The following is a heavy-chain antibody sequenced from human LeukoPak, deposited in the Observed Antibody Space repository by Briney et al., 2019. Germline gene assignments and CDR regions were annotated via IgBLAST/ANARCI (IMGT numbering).Heavy chain of an antibody. CDR2: IKSKTDGGTT. CDR3: TTGASNYDILTGYWY. CDR1: GFTFSNAR. J-gene: IGHJ4*02. V-gene: IGHV3-15*01. Sequence: GGSLRLSCAASGFTFSNARMSWVRQAPGKGLEWVGRIKSKTDGGTTDYAAPVKGRFTISRDDSKNTLYLQMNSLKTEDTAVYYCTTGASNYDILTGYWYWGPGTLVTVSS. D-gene: IGHD3-9*01.